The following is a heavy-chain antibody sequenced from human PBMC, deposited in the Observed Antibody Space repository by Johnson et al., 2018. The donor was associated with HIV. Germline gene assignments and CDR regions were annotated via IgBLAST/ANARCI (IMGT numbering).Heavy chain of an antibody. CDR1: GITFDEYA. Sequence: VQLVESGGGLVQPSRSLRLSCAASGITFDEYALHWVRQAPGKGLEWVSGISWTNGTIGYADSVMGRFTISRDNSKNSLYLQMNSLRAEDTALYYCAKDFGHDLVLVLYAPGVFDIWGQGTMVTVSS. D-gene: IGHD2-8*02. CDR2: ISWTNGTI. J-gene: IGHJ3*02. V-gene: IGHV3-9*01. CDR3: AKDFGHDLVLVLYAPGVFDI.